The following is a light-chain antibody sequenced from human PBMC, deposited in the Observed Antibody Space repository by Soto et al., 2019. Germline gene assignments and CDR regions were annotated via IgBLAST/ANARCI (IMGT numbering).Light chain of an antibody. CDR2: SNN. J-gene: IGLJ2*01. CDR3: AAWADRLHGPV. V-gene: IGLV1-44*01. CDR1: SSNIGSNT. Sequence: QSVLTQPPSASGTPGQRVTISCSGSSSNIGSNTVNWYQQLPGTAPKLLIYSNNQRPSGVPDPFSGSKSGTSASLAISGLQSEDESDYYCAAWADRLHGPVFGGGPELTVL.